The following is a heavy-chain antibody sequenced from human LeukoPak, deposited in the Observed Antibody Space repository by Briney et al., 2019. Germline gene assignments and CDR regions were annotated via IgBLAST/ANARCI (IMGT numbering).Heavy chain of an antibody. V-gene: IGHV3-30*04. CDR1: GFTFSSYA. J-gene: IGHJ6*02. Sequence: QPGRSLRLSCAASGFTFSSYAMHWVRQAPGKGLEWVAVISYDGSNKYYADSVKGRFTISRDNSKNTLYLQMNSLRAEDTAVYYCARDLYGGKGRGQYYGMDVWGQGTTVTVSS. CDR3: ARDLYGGKGRGQYYGMDV. CDR2: ISYDGSNK. D-gene: IGHD4-23*01.